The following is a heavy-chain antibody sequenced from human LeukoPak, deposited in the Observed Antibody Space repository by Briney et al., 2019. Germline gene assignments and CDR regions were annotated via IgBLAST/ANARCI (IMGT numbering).Heavy chain of an antibody. CDR3: ASQLSLRGAVAGTDFDY. CDR1: GGSISSYY. V-gene: IGHV4-59*01. CDR2: IYYSGST. Sequence: SETLSLTCTVSGGSISSYYWSWIRQPPGKGLEWIGYIYYSGSTNYNPSLKSRVTISVDTSKNQFSLKLSSVTAADTAVYYCASQLSLRGAVAGTDFDYWGQGTLVTVSS. D-gene: IGHD6-19*01. J-gene: IGHJ4*02.